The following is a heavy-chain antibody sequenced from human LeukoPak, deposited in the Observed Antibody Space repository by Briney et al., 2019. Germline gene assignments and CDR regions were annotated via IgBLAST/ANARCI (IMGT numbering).Heavy chain of an antibody. Sequence: GGSLRLSCAASGFTFSSYAMHWVRQAPGKGLEWVAVISYDGSSKYYADSVKGRFTISRDNSKNTLYLQMNSLRAEDTAVYYCARDLGDTAPLYFDYWGQGTLVTVSS. D-gene: IGHD5-18*01. CDR1: GFTFSSYA. J-gene: IGHJ4*02. CDR3: ARDLGDTAPLYFDY. CDR2: ISYDGSSK. V-gene: IGHV3-30*04.